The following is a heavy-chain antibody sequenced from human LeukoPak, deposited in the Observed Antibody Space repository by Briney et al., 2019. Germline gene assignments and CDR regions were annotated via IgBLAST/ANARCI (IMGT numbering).Heavy chain of an antibody. J-gene: IGHJ4*02. Sequence: KTSETLSLTRAVYGGSFSGYYWSWIRQPPGKGLEWIGEINHSGSTNYNPSLKSRVTISVDTSKNQFSLKLSSVTAADTAIYYCAKHYMGSSYNRGLDSWGQGTLVTVSS. CDR3: AKHYMGSSYNRGLDS. V-gene: IGHV4-34*01. CDR2: INHSGST. CDR1: GGSFSGYY. D-gene: IGHD3-10*01.